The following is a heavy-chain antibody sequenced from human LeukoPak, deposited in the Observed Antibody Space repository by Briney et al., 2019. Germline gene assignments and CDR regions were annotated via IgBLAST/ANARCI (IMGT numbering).Heavy chain of an antibody. J-gene: IGHJ4*02. CDR2: INAGNGNT. Sequence: ASVKVSCKASGYTFTSYAMHWVRQAPGQRLEWMGWINAGNGNTKYSQKFQGRVTITRDTSASTAYMELSSLRSEDTAVYYCVRDGSYYDGSGYYYLYWGQGTLVTVSS. D-gene: IGHD3-22*01. CDR3: VRDGSYYDGSGYYYLY. CDR1: GYTFTSYA. V-gene: IGHV1-3*01.